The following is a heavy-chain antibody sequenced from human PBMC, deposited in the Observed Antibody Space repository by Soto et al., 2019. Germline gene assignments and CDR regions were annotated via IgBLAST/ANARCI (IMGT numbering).Heavy chain of an antibody. Sequence: ASVKVSCKASGGTFSSYAISWVRQAPGQGLEWMGGIIPIFGTANYAQKFQGRVTITADESTSTAYMELSSLRSEDTAVYYCARDGPEAQIYYYDSSGYYHHDAFDIWGQGTMVTVSS. CDR2: IIPIFGTA. CDR3: ARDGPEAQIYYYDSSGYYHHDAFDI. D-gene: IGHD3-22*01. CDR1: GGTFSSYA. V-gene: IGHV1-69*13. J-gene: IGHJ3*02.